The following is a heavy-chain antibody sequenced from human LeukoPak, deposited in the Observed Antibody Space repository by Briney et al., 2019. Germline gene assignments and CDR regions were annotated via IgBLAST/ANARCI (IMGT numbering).Heavy chain of an antibody. Sequence: SETLSLTCAVYGGSFSGYYWSWIRQTPGKGLEWIGEINHSGSTNYNPSLKSRVTISVDTSKNQFSLKLSSVTAADTAVYYCASSPNYYDSSGYYAFDIWGQGTMVTVSS. CDR2: INHSGST. D-gene: IGHD3-22*01. CDR1: GGSFSGYY. CDR3: ASSPNYYDSSGYYAFDI. V-gene: IGHV4-34*01. J-gene: IGHJ3*02.